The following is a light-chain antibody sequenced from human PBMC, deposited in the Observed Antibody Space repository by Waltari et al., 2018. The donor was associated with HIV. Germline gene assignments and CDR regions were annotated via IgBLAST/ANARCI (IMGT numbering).Light chain of an antibody. CDR1: SSDVGAYTL. Sequence: QSALTQSASVSGSPGQSITISCTGTSSDVGAYTLVSWYQQHPGEVPKLLIYEVTKRPSGVSTRFSGSKSANTASLTSSGLQAEDEADYYCCSYAGSGLVFGGGTKLTVL. V-gene: IGLV2-23*02. CDR3: CSYAGSGLV. J-gene: IGLJ3*02. CDR2: EVT.